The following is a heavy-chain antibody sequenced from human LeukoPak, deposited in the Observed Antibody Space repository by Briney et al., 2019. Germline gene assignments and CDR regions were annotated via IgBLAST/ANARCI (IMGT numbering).Heavy chain of an antibody. CDR3: ARVDSETSATNDY. J-gene: IGHJ4*02. CDR1: GFIFSSSW. V-gene: IGHV3-30*14. Sequence: GGSLRLSCAASGFIFSSSWMHWVRQAPGKGLEWVAVIAYDGTNQYYADSVKGRFTVSRDNSKNTLYVQMNSLRAEDTAVYFCARVDSETSATNDYWGQGTLVTVSS. D-gene: IGHD1-26*01. CDR2: IAYDGTNQ.